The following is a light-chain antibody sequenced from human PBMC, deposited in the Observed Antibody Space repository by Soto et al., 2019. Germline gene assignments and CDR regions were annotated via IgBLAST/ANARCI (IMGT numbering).Light chain of an antibody. CDR3: QSYDSSLSAPDV. Sequence: QAVVTQPPSVSGAPGQRVTISCTGSSSNIGAGYDVHWYQQLPGTAPKLLIYGNSNRPSGVPDRFSGSKSGTSASLAITGLQAEDEADYCCQSYDSSLSAPDVFGTGTKLTVL. CDR2: GNS. J-gene: IGLJ1*01. CDR1: SSNIGAGYD. V-gene: IGLV1-40*01.